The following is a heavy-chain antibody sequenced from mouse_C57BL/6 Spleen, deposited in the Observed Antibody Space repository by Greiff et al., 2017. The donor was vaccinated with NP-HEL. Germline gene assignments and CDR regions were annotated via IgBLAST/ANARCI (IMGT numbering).Heavy chain of an antibody. V-gene: IGHV1-52*01. CDR3: ARRGIAYYSNFYAMDY. D-gene: IGHD2-5*01. CDR1: GYTFTSYW. J-gene: IGHJ4*01. Sequence: QVQLQQPGAELVRPGSSVKLSCKASGYTFTSYWMHWVKQRPIQGLEWIGNIDPSDSETHYNQKFKDKATLTVDKSSSTAYMQLSSLTSEDSAVYYCARRGIAYYSNFYAMDYWGQGTSVTVSS. CDR2: IDPSDSET.